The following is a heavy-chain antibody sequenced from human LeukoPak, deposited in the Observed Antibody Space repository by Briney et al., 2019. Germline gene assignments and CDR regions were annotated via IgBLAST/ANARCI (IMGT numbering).Heavy chain of an antibody. D-gene: IGHD3-10*01. Sequence: SGPTLVKPTQTLTLTCTFSGFSLSTSGVGVGWIRQPPGKALEWLARIYWDDDKRYSPSLKSRLTITKDTSKNQVVLTMTNMDPVDTATYYCAHSGTMGRGVKPYYFDYWGQGTLVTVSS. CDR2: IYWDDDK. CDR1: GFSLSTSGVG. CDR3: AHSGTMGRGVKPYYFDY. J-gene: IGHJ4*02. V-gene: IGHV2-5*02.